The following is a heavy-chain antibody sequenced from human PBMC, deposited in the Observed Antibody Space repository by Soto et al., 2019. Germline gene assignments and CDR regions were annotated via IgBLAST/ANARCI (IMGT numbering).Heavy chain of an antibody. CDR3: ARGFTTKVIDY. D-gene: IGHD5-18*01. J-gene: IGHJ4*02. Sequence: PSETLSLTCTVSGGSISDYYWSWIRQPPGKGLEWIGYIYYSGSTNYNPSPKSRVTISVDTSKNQFSLKLSSVTAADTAVYYCARGFTTKVIDYWGQGTLVTVSS. CDR1: GGSISDYY. CDR2: IYYSGST. V-gene: IGHV4-59*01.